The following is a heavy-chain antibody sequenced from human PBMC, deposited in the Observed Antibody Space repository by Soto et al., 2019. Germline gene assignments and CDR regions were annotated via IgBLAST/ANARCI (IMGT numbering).Heavy chain of an antibody. J-gene: IGHJ4*02. V-gene: IGHV1-8*01. CDR2: MNPNSGNT. CDR1: GYTFTSYD. CDR3: ARGPFKGQSFEGGYCSSTSCLNKRQFDY. Sequence: QVQLVQSGAEVKKPGASVKVSCKASGYTFTSYDINWVRQATGQGLEWMGWMNPNSGNTGYAQKFQGRVTMTRNTSISTAYMELSSLRSEDTAVYYCARGPFKGQSFEGGYCSSTSCLNKRQFDYWGQGTLVTVSS. D-gene: IGHD2-2*01.